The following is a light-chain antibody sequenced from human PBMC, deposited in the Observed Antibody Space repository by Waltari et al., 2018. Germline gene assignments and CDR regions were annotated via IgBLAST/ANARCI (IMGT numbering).Light chain of an antibody. CDR2: TNN. CDR3: AAWDDTLNGRV. CDR1: SSNIGGNS. Sequence: QSVLTQPPSASGTPGQGVTISCSGSSSNIGGNSVSWYQQLPGLAPKLLIYTNNQRPSGVPDRFSGSKSGTSASLAISGLQSEDEAHYYCAAWDDTLNGRVFGGGTKVTVL. V-gene: IGLV1-44*01. J-gene: IGLJ3*02.